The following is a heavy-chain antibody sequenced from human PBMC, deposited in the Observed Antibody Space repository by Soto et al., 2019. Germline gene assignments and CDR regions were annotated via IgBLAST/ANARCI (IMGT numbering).Heavy chain of an antibody. CDR1: GFTFSSYA. Sequence: QVQLVESGGGVVQPGRSLRLSCAASGFTFSSYAMHWVRQAPGKGLEWVAVISYDGSNKYYADSVKGRFTISRDNSXXTLYLQMNSLRAEDTAVYYCASLGWFGEDGNWFDPWGQGTLVTVSS. V-gene: IGHV3-30-3*01. CDR3: ASLGWFGEDGNWFDP. D-gene: IGHD3-10*01. CDR2: ISYDGSNK. J-gene: IGHJ5*02.